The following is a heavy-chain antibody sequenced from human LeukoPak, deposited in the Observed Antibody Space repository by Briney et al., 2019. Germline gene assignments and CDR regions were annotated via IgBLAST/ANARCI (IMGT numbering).Heavy chain of an antibody. CDR1: GYTFTDYY. Sequence: ASVKVSCKASGYTFTDYYMHWVRQAPGQGLEWMGWINPNSGGTNCAQKFLGRVTMTRDTSISTAYMELSRLRSDDTAVYYCARSASIGSYSYYYMDVWGKGTTVTVSS. CDR3: ARSASIGSYSYYYMDV. V-gene: IGHV1-2*02. J-gene: IGHJ6*03. D-gene: IGHD6-6*01. CDR2: INPNSGGT.